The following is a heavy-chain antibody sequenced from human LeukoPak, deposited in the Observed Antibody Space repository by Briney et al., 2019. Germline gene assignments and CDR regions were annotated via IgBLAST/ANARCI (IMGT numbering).Heavy chain of an antibody. V-gene: IGHV3-49*04. J-gene: IGHJ6*02. CDR2: IRSKTYGATT. CDR1: GFTFGDHA. D-gene: IGHD5-18*01. Sequence: GGSLRLSCTVSGFTFGDHAMSWVRQAPGKGLEWVGFIRSKTYGATTEYAASVKGRFIISRDDSTSIAYLQMNSLKTEDTAVYCCTRGPIQLWLYHGMDVWGQGTTVTVSS. CDR3: TRGPIQLWLYHGMDV.